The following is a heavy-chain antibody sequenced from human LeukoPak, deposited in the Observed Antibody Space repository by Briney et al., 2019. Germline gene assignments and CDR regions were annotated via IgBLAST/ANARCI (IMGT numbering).Heavy chain of an antibody. D-gene: IGHD3-10*01. CDR2: IYYSGST. CDR1: GGSMSTYY. Sequence: KTSETLSLTCTVSGGSMSTYYWSWIRQSPGKGLEWIGYIYYSGSTSYNPSLKGRLTISIDTSKTQFYLKLSSVTAADTAVYYCARVVYSGSWGYFDYWGQGILVTVSS. V-gene: IGHV4-59*01. J-gene: IGHJ4*02. CDR3: ARVVYSGSWGYFDY.